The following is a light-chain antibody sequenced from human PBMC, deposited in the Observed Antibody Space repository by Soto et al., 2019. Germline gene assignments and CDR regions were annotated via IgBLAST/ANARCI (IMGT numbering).Light chain of an antibody. CDR1: SPHIGAGYD. CDR3: QSYDSSLSGYV. V-gene: IGLV1-40*01. Sequence: YLLTHPPSLSGAPGQRVTISCTGSSPHIGAGYDVHWYQQLPGTAPKLLIYANNFRPSGVPDRFSGSKSGTSASLAITGLQAEDEADYYCQSYDSSLSGYVFGAGTKVTVL. J-gene: IGLJ1*01. CDR2: ANN.